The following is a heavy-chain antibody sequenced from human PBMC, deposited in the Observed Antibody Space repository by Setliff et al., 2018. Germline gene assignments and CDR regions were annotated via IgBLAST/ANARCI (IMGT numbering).Heavy chain of an antibody. CDR2: MNYGGTA. J-gene: IGHJ4*01. Sequence: KPSETLSLTCTVSGASISSSSVNNFWTWIRQLPGKGLEWIGYMNYGGTAYYNPSLKSLVSISIDTSKNQFSLKLASVTAADTAVYYCVRPGGTTVVARHFDYWGSGSLVTVSS. V-gene: IGHV4-31*01. D-gene: IGHD2-15*01. CDR1: GASISSSSVNNF. CDR3: VRPGGTTVVARHFDY.